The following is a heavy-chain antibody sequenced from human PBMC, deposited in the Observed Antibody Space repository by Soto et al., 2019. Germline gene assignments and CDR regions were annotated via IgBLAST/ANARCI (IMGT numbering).Heavy chain of an antibody. CDR2: IYHSGST. Sequence: QVQLQESGPGLVKPSGTLSLTCAVSSGSISSSNWWSWVGQPPGKGLEWIGEIYHSGSTNYNPSLKSRVTISVDKSKNQFSLKLSSVTAADTAVYYCARVVLGCSGGSCYSGYYYMDVWGKGTTVTVSS. CDR3: ARVVLGCSGGSCYSGYYYMDV. D-gene: IGHD2-15*01. V-gene: IGHV4-4*02. CDR1: SGSISSSNW. J-gene: IGHJ6*03.